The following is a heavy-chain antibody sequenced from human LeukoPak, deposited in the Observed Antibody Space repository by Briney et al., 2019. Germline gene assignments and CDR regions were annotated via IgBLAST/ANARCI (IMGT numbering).Heavy chain of an antibody. CDR3: ARRAYGSGSRKYFQH. Sequence: KASETLSLTCTVSGGSISSYYWSWIRQPPGKGLEWIGYIYYSGSTNYNPFLKSRVTKSVDTSKNQFSLKLSSVTAADTAVYYCARRAYGSGSRKYFQHWGQGTLVTVSS. CDR1: GGSISSYY. D-gene: IGHD3-10*01. V-gene: IGHV4-59*01. CDR2: IYYSGST. J-gene: IGHJ1*01.